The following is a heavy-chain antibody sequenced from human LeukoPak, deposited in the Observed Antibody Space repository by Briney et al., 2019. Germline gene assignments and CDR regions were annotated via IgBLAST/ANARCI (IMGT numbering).Heavy chain of an antibody. D-gene: IGHD2-15*01. CDR2: ISWNSGSI. Sequence: PGGSLRLSCAASGFTFDDYAMHWVRQAPGKGLEWVSGISWNSGSIGYADSVKGRFTISRDNAKNSLYLHMNSLRAEDTALYSCSRRRCSGGSCYMDYWGQGTLVTVSS. CDR1: GFTFDDYA. V-gene: IGHV3-9*01. J-gene: IGHJ4*02. CDR3: SRRRCSGGSCYMDY.